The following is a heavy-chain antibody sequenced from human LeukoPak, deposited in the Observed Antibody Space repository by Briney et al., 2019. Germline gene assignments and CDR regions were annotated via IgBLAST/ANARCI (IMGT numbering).Heavy chain of an antibody. V-gene: IGHV3-48*03. Sequence: GGSLRLSCAASGFTFSSYEMNWVRQAPGKGLEWVSYISSSGSTIYYADSVKGRFTISRDNAKNSVYLQINSLRADDTAVYYCARSWFLDYWGQGTLVTVSS. J-gene: IGHJ4*02. D-gene: IGHD6-13*01. CDR1: GFTFSSYE. CDR3: ARSWFLDY. CDR2: ISSSGSTI.